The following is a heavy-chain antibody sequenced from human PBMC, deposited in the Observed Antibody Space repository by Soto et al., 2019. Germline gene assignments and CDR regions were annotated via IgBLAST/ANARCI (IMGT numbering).Heavy chain of an antibody. CDR1: GYTFTSYA. CDR2: INAGNGNT. D-gene: IGHD3-9*01. Sequence: GASVKVSCKASGYTFTSYAMHWVRQAPGQRLEWMGWINAGNGNTKYSQKFQGRVTITRDTSASTAYMELSSLRSEDTAVYYCARGVSHYGILTGYKSYYFAYWGQGTLVTVSS. V-gene: IGHV1-3*01. J-gene: IGHJ4*02. CDR3: ARGVSHYGILTGYKSYYFAY.